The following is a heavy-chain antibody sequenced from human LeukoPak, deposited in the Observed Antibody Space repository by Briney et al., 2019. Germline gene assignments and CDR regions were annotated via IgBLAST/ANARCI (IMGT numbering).Heavy chain of an antibody. Sequence: SETLSLTCTVSGGSVSSGSYYWSWIRQPPGKGLEWIGYIYYSGSTNYNPSLKSRVTISVDTSKNQCSLKLSSVTAADTAVYYCASGYSYGYGFWYFDLWGRGTLVTVSS. CDR2: IYYSGST. CDR3: ASGYSYGYGFWYFDL. J-gene: IGHJ2*01. D-gene: IGHD5-18*01. CDR1: GGSVSSGSYY. V-gene: IGHV4-61*01.